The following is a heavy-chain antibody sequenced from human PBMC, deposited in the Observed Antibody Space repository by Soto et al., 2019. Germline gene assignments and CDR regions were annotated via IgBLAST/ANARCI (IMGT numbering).Heavy chain of an antibody. D-gene: IGHD2-2*01. V-gene: IGHV4-39*07. CDR2: IYHSGST. CDR3: ARVPDR. J-gene: IGHJ5*02. Sequence: SXTLSLTCTVSGGSISSSSYYWGWIRQPPGKGLEWIGSIYHSGSTYYNPSLKSRVTISVDRSKNQFSLKLSSVTAADTAVYYCARVPDRWGQGTLVTVPQ. CDR1: GGSISSSSYY.